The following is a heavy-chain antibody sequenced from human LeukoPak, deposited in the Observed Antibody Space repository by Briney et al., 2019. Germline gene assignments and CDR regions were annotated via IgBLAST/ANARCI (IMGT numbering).Heavy chain of an antibody. Sequence: PGGSLRLSCAASGFTFSSYAMHWVRQAPGKGLEWVAVISYDGSNKYYADSVKGRFTISRDNSKNTLYLQMNSLRAEDTAVYYCARDRSGTGAIFGVVITRGPFDPWGRGTLVTVSS. CDR1: GFTFSSYA. CDR3: ARDRSGTGAIFGVVITRGPFDP. D-gene: IGHD3-3*01. V-gene: IGHV3-30-3*01. J-gene: IGHJ5*02. CDR2: ISYDGSNK.